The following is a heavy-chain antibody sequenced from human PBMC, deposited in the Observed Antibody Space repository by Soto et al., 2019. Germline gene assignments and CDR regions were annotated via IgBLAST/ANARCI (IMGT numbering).Heavy chain of an antibody. J-gene: IGHJ4*02. D-gene: IGHD3-22*01. CDR1: GFTFSSYG. V-gene: IGHV3-30*18. Sequence: QVQLVESGGGVVQPGRSLRLSCAASGFTFSSYGMYWVRQAPGKGLEWVAVISYDGSNKYYADSVKGRFTISRDISKKTLYLQMNSLRAEDTAVYYCAKEENYYDTTPWGIDYWGQGTLVSVSS. CDR2: ISYDGSNK. CDR3: AKEENYYDTTPWGIDY.